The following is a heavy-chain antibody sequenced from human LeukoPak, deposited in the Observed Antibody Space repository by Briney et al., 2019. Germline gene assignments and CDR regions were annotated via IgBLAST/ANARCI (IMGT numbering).Heavy chain of an antibody. CDR1: GFTFSSYG. CDR2: IWYDGSNK. CDR3: ARTYYYDSSGYYYFDY. V-gene: IGHV3-33*01. Sequence: PGRSLRLSCAASGFTFSSYGMHWVRQAPGKGLEWVAVIWYDGSNKYYADSVKGRFTISRDNSKNTLYLQMNSLRAEDTAVYYCARTYYYDSSGYYYFDYWGQGTLVTVSS. D-gene: IGHD3-22*01. J-gene: IGHJ4*02.